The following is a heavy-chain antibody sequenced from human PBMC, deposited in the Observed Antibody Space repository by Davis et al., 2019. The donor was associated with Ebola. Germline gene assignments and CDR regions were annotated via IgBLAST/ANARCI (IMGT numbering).Heavy chain of an antibody. CDR3: ARDTTAMGIDY. CDR2: IRSKANSYAT. Sequence: GESLKISCAASGFTFSGSAMHWVRQASGKGLEWVGRIRSKANSYATAYAASVKGRFTISRDDSKNTAYLQMNSLKTEDTAVYYCARDTTAMGIDYWGQGTLVTVSS. V-gene: IGHV3-73*01. CDR1: GFTFSGSA. J-gene: IGHJ4*02. D-gene: IGHD5-18*01.